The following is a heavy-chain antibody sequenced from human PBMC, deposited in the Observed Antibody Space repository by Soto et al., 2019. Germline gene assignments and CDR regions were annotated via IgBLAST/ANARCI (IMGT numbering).Heavy chain of an antibody. CDR1: GGSISSSSYY. J-gene: IGHJ4*02. CDR3: ARHYYDSSGYYWPFDY. V-gene: IGHV4-39*01. D-gene: IGHD3-22*01. Sequence: PSETLSLTCTFSGGSISSSSYYWGWIRQPPGKGLEWIGSIYYSGSTYYNPSLKSRVTISVDTSKNQFSLRLSSVTAADTAVYYCARHYYDSSGYYWPFDYWGQGTLVTVS. CDR2: IYYSGST.